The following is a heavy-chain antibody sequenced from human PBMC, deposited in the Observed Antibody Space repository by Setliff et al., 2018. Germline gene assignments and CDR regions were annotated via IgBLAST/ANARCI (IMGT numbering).Heavy chain of an antibody. Sequence: ASVKVSCKASGYTFTSYAMNWVRQAPGQGLEWMGWINTNTGNPTYAQGFTGRFVFSLDTSVSTAYLQISSLKAEDTAVYYCEREAITGTTNWFDPWGQGTLVTVSS. V-gene: IGHV7-4-1*02. CDR2: INTNTGNP. D-gene: IGHD1-7*01. J-gene: IGHJ5*02. CDR3: EREAITGTTNWFDP. CDR1: GYTFTSYA.